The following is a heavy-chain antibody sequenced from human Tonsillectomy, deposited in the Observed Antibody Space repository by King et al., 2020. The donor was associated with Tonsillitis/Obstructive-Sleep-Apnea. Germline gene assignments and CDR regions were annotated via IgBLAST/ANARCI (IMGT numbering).Heavy chain of an antibody. CDR1: GYTFTSYG. CDR3: ASADEYCCWFDP. Sequence: VQLVESGAEVKKPGASVKVSCKASGYTFTSYGITWVRQAPGQGLEWMGWNSTYNGNTNYAQNLQGRVTMTTDTSTRTAYMELRSLRSDDTAVYYCASADEYCCWFDPWGQGTLVTVSS. D-gene: IGHD2/OR15-2a*01. J-gene: IGHJ5*02. V-gene: IGHV1-18*01. CDR2: NSTYNGNT.